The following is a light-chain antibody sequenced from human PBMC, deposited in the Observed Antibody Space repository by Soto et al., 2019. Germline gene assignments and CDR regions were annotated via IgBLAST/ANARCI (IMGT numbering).Light chain of an antibody. CDR1: QGLRND. V-gene: IGKV1-17*01. J-gene: IGKJ1*01. CDR2: AAS. CDR3: LQHNSYTCT. Sequence: DIQMTQSPSSLSASVGDRVTITCRASQGLRNDLGWYQQKPGQAPKRLIYAASSLHSGVPSRFSGSGSGTEFIITISSLQPEEFESYYCLQHNSYTCTFGEGTKVEIK.